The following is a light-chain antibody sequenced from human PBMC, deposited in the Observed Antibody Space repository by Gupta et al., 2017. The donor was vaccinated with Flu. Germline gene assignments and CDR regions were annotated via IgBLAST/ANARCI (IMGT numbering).Light chain of an antibody. V-gene: IGKV1-39*01. CDR2: AAS. Sequence: DIQMTPSPSSLSASVGDRVTITCRASQSISTYLNWYQHKPGKAPKLLIYAASILQSGVPSRFSGSGSGADFTLTISSLQPEDFATYYCQQSYNTPFTFGPGTRVDIK. J-gene: IGKJ3*01. CDR3: QQSYNTPFT. CDR1: QSISTY.